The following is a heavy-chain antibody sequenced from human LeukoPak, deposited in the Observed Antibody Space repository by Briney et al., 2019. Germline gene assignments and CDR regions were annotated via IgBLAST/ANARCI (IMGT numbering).Heavy chain of an antibody. J-gene: IGHJ2*01. CDR1: GGSISSHY. CDR2: IYYSGST. CDR3: ARDRYVGGYYPYWYFDL. D-gene: IGHD3-22*01. V-gene: IGHV4-59*11. Sequence: SETLSLTCTVSGGSISSHYWSWIRQPPGKGLEWIGYIYYSGSTNYNPSLKSRVTISVDTSKNQFSLKLSSVTAADTAVYYCARDRYVGGYYPYWYFDLWGRGTLVTVSS.